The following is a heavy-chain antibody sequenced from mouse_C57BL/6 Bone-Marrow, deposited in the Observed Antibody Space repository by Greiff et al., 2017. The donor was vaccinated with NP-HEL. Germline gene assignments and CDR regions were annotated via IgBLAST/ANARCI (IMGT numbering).Heavy chain of an antibody. J-gene: IGHJ3*01. D-gene: IGHD2-5*01. CDR3: ARDYSNPFAY. CDR1: GFTFSDYG. Sequence: EVNVVESGGGLVKPGGSLKLSCAASGFTFSDYGMHWVRQAPEKGLEWVAYISSGSSTIYYADTVKGRFTISRDNAKNTRFLQMTSLRSEDTAMYYCARDYSNPFAYWGQGTLVTVSA. V-gene: IGHV5-17*01. CDR2: ISSGSSTI.